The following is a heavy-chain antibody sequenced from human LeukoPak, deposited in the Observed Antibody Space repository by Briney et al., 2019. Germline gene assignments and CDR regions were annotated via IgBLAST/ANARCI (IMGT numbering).Heavy chain of an antibody. CDR2: ISYSGST. Sequence: SETLSLTCAVSGGSISSSNYYWGWIRQPPGKGLEWIGSISYSGSTYYNPSLKSRVTISVDTSKNQFSLKVSSVTAADTAVYYCARVAVRGVIFDYWGQGTLVTVSS. CDR1: GGSISSSNYY. CDR3: ARVAVRGVIFDY. D-gene: IGHD3-10*01. V-gene: IGHV4-39*07. J-gene: IGHJ4*02.